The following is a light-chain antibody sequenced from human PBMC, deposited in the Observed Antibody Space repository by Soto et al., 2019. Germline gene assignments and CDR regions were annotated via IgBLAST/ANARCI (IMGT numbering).Light chain of an antibody. V-gene: IGKV3D-11*01. Sequence: EIVLTQSPATLSLSPGEKVTLSCRASQGVTSYLGCHQQKPGQAPRLLIYAASNRATGIPSRFSGCGPGTDFTVTISSLEPEDFAVYYCQQYNNWPPITFGQGTRLEIK. J-gene: IGKJ5*01. CDR2: AAS. CDR1: QGVTSY. CDR3: QQYNNWPPIT.